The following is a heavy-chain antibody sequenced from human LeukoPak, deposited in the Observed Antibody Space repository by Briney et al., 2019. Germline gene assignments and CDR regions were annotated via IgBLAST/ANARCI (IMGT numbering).Heavy chain of an antibody. V-gene: IGHV4-59*01. J-gene: IGHJ4*02. D-gene: IGHD2-15*01. Sequence: SETLSLTCTVSGGSISNYYWGWIRQPPGKGLEWIGYIYYSGGTNYNPSLRGRVTMSVDRSKNQFSLKLSSVTAADTAVYYCAREGYCSGGNCHRTFDYWGRGTLVTVSS. CDR1: GGSISNYY. CDR2: IYYSGGT. CDR3: AREGYCSGGNCHRTFDY.